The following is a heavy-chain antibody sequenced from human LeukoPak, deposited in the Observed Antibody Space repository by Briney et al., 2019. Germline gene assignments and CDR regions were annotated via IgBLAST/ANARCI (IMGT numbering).Heavy chain of an antibody. J-gene: IGHJ6*03. CDR1: GFTFSSYG. Sequence: PGGSLRLSCAASGFTFSSYGMHWVRQAPGKGLEWVAVIWYDGSNKYYADSVKGRFTISRDNSKDTLYLQMNSLRAEDTAVYYCARDDVGATTFYYYYYMDVWGKGTTVTVSS. CDR2: IWYDGSNK. CDR3: ARDDVGATTFYYYYYMDV. D-gene: IGHD1-26*01. V-gene: IGHV3-33*01.